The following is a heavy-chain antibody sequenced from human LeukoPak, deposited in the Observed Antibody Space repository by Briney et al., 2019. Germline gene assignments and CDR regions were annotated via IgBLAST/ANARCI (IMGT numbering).Heavy chain of an antibody. V-gene: IGHV3-7*01. Sequence: GGSLRLSCAASGFIFSSYWMSWVRQAPGKGLEWVANIKQDGSEKYYMDSVKGRFTISRDNIKNSLYLQMNSLRAEDTAVYYCARGGTRGYSPSDYWGPGTLVTVSS. D-gene: IGHD5-18*01. CDR1: GFIFSSYW. CDR2: IKQDGSEK. J-gene: IGHJ4*02. CDR3: ARGGTRGYSPSDY.